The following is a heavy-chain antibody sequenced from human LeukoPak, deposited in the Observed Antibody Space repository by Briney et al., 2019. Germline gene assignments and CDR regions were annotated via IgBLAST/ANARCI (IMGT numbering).Heavy chain of an antibody. V-gene: IGHV3-48*02. D-gene: IGHD3-10*01. CDR3: ARDRWFGESRYFDY. CDR1: GFTFSSYS. Sequence: GGSLRLSCAASGFTFSSYSMNWVRQAPGKGLEWVSYISSSSSTIYYADSARGRFSISRDNAKNSAYLQMNSLRDEDTAVYYCARDRWFGESRYFDYWGQGTLVTVSS. J-gene: IGHJ4*02. CDR2: ISSSSSTI.